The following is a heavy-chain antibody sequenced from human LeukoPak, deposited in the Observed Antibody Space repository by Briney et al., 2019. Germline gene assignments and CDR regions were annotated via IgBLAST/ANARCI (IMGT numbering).Heavy chain of an antibody. CDR3: ARVDIVALAPIDY. V-gene: IGHV1-18*01. Sequence: SVKPSCKPSGYTLTSYGTSWVRQAPGQGLEWMRWISSYNGNTNYAQKLQGRVTMTTDTSTSTAYMELRSLRSDDTAVYYCARVDIVALAPIDYWGQGTLLTVSS. CDR1: GYTLTSYG. D-gene: IGHD5-12*01. CDR2: ISSYNGNT. J-gene: IGHJ4*02.